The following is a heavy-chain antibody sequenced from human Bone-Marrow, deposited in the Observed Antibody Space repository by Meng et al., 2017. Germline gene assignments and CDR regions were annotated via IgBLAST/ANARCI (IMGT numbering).Heavy chain of an antibody. CDR3: ARVYCSSTSCQYYFDY. J-gene: IGHJ4*02. V-gene: IGHV1-3*01. D-gene: IGHD2-2*01. CDR2: IHAGNGNT. Sequence: QGQFVQSGTEVKKPGGSVKVSCKAFGYTFTSSAIHGVRQAPGQRPEWMGWIHAGNGNTEDSQKFQGRVTITRDTSASTAYMELSSLTSEDTAVYYCARVYCSSTSCQYYFDYWGQGTLVTVSS. CDR1: GYTFTSSA.